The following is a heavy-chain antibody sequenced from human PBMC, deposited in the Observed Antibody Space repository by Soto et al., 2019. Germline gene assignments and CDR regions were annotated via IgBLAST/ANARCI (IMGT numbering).Heavy chain of an antibody. CDR3: GKVTGQWVAVAGRGPY. D-gene: IGHD6-19*01. V-gene: IGHV3-30*18. CDR1: GFTFSSYG. CDR2: MSYDGSNK. Sequence: QVQLVESGGGVVQPGRSLRLSCAASGFTFSSYGMHWVRQAPGKGLEWVAAMSYDGSNKYYADSVKGRFTSSRDNSKNPRYRKMNGRRAEDWAVYYWGKVTGQWVAVAGRGPYGGQGTLVTVSS. J-gene: IGHJ4*02.